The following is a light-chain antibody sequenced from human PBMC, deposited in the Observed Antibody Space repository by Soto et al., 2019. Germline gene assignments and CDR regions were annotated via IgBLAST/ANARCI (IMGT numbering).Light chain of an antibody. Sequence: SALTQPASVSGSPGQSITISCTGTSSDVGSYNLVSWYQQHPGKAPKLMIYEGSKRPSGVSNRFSGSKSGNTASLTISGLQAEDEADYYCCSYAGSSTGYVFGTGTKLTVL. CDR1: SSDVGSYNL. J-gene: IGLJ1*01. V-gene: IGLV2-23*01. CDR3: CSYAGSSTGYV. CDR2: EGS.